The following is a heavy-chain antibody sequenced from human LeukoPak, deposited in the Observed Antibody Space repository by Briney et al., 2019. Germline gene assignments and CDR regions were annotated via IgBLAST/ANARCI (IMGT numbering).Heavy chain of an antibody. Sequence: GRSLILSCAASGFTFSSYGMHWVRQAPGKGLEWVAVISDDGNKRYYADSVKGRFTISRDNSKNTVYLQMNSLRAEDTAVYYCAKDSRNYYLDYWGQGTLVIVSS. V-gene: IGHV3-30*18. CDR3: AKDSRNYYLDY. J-gene: IGHJ4*02. CDR1: GFTFSSYG. CDR2: ISDDGNKR.